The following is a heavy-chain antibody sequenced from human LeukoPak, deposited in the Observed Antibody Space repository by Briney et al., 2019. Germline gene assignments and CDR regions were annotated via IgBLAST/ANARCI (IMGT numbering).Heavy chain of an antibody. V-gene: IGHV3-30*02. CDR2: IRYDGSNK. J-gene: IGHJ4*02. D-gene: IGHD3-22*01. Sequence: GGSLRLSCAASGFTFSSYGMHWVRQAPGKGLEWVAFIRYDGSNKYYADSVKGRFTISRDNSKNTLYLQMNSLRAEDTAVYYCAKVGYYDSSGYCDYWGQGTLVTVSS. CDR3: AKVGYYDSSGYCDY. CDR1: GFTFSSYG.